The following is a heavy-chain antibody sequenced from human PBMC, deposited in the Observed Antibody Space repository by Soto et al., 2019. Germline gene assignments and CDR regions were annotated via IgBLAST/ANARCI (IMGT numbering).Heavy chain of an antibody. CDR2: IIPILGIA. CDR3: AREFPRYCSGGSCSKSPDDAFDI. Sequence: SVKVSCKASGGTFSSYTISWVRQAPGQGLEWMGRIIPILGIANYAQKFQGRVTITADKSTSTAYMELSSLRSEDTAVYYCAREFPRYCSGGSCSKSPDDAFDIWGQGTMVTVSS. V-gene: IGHV1-69*04. D-gene: IGHD2-15*01. CDR1: GGTFSSYT. J-gene: IGHJ3*02.